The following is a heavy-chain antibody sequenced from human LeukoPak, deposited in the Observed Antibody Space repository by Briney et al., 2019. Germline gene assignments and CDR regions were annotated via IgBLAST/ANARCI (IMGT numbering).Heavy chain of an antibody. CDR3: ARACPYRGYCSSTSRRVQWLRSSRDAFDI. Sequence: SETLPLTCAVYGGSFSGYYWSWIRQPPGKGLEWIGEINHSGSTNYNPSLKGRVTISVDTSKNQFSLKLSSVTAADTAVYYCARACPYRGYCSSTSRRVQWLRSSRDAFDIWGQGTMVTLSS. D-gene: IGHD2-2*01. CDR2: INHSGST. V-gene: IGHV4-34*01. J-gene: IGHJ3*02. CDR1: GGSFSGYY.